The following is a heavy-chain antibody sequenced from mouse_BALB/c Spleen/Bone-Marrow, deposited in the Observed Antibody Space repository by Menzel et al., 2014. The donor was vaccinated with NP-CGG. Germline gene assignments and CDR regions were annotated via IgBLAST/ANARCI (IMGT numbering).Heavy chain of an antibody. V-gene: IGHV1-9*01. Sequence: VQLQQSGAELMKPGASVKISCKATGYTFSSYWIEWVKQRPGHGLEWIGEILPGSGNTNYNEKFKGKATFTADTSSNTAYMQLSSVTSEDSAVYYCAREDITTVVEMDYWGQGTSVTVSS. CDR1: GYTFSSYW. CDR2: ILPGSGNT. J-gene: IGHJ4*01. D-gene: IGHD1-1*01. CDR3: AREDITTVVEMDY.